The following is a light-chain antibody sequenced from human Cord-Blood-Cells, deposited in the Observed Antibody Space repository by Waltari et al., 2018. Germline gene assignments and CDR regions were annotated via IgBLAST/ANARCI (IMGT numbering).Light chain of an antibody. CDR3: AAWDDSLSGWV. J-gene: IGLJ3*02. V-gene: IGLV1-47*01. CDR2: RNN. Sequence: QSVLTQPPSAPGTPWQRVTISCSGSSYNIGSNYVYWYQQLPGTAPKLLIYRNNQRRSGVPDRFSGAKSGTSASLAISGLRSEDEADYYCAAWDDSLSGWVFGGGTKLTVL. CDR1: SYNIGSNY.